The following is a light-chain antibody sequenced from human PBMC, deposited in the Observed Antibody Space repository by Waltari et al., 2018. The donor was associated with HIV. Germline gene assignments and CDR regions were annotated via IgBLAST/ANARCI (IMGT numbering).Light chain of an antibody. J-gene: IGLJ2*01. V-gene: IGLV3-19*01. CDR3: NSRDSSGSLVV. CDR2: GKN. Sequence: SSELTQDPAVSVALGQTVRSTSQGDSLRRYYASWYQQKQGQAPVLVIYGKNNRPSGIPDRFSGSSSGNTASLTITGAQAEDEADYYCNSRDSSGSLVVFGGGTKLTVL. CDR1: SLRRYY.